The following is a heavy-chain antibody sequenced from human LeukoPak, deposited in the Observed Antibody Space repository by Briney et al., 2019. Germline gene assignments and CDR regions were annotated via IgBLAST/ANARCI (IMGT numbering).Heavy chain of an antibody. V-gene: IGHV3-30*04. J-gene: IGHJ4*02. CDR1: GFTFSSYA. CDR2: ISYDGSNK. CDR3: ARGYSGPTPIDY. Sequence: GGSLRLSCAASGFTFSSYAMHWVRQAPGKGLEWVAVISYDGSNKYYADSVKGRFTISRDNSKNTLYLQMNSLRAEDTAVYYCARGYSGPTPIDYWGQGTLVTVSS. D-gene: IGHD1-26*01.